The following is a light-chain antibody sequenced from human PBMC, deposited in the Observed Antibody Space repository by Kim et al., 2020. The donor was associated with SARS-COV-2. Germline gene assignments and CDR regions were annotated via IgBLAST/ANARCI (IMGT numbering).Light chain of an antibody. CDR3: QVWDSSVV. J-gene: IGLJ2*01. CDR2: RDS. Sequence: SVALGQTARITCGGNNIGSKNVHWYQQKPGQAPVLVIYRDSNRPSGIPERFSGSNSGNTATLTIGRAQAGDEADYYCQVWDSSVVFGGGTQLTVL. CDR1: NIGSKN. V-gene: IGLV3-9*01.